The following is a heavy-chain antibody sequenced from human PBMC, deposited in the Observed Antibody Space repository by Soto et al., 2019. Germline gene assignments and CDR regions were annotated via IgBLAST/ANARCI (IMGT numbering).Heavy chain of an antibody. CDR2: INSDGSST. CDR3: VRDLGYSYDYYGMDV. V-gene: IGHV3-74*01. D-gene: IGHD5-18*01. J-gene: IGHJ6*02. CDR1: GFTFSNYW. Sequence: ARGSLRLSCAASGFTFSNYWMHWVRQAPGKGLVWVSRINSDGSSTRYADSVKGRFTISRDNAKNTLYLQMNSLRADDTAVYYCVRDLGYSYDYYGMDVWGQGTTVTVSS.